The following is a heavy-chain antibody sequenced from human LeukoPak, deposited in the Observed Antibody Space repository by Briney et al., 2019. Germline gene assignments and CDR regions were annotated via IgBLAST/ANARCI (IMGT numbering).Heavy chain of an antibody. CDR1: GFNFDDNA. CDR3: AKDNQRGGFQH. V-gene: IGHV3-43*02. D-gene: IGHD3-16*01. Sequence: PGGSLRLYCAGSGFNFDDNAMYWVRQAPGKGLEWVSLISGDGATTYYADSVKGRFNISRDNSKSSLYLQMNSLRSEDSALYYCAKDNQRGGFQHWGQGTLVTVSS. J-gene: IGHJ1*01. CDR2: ISGDGATT.